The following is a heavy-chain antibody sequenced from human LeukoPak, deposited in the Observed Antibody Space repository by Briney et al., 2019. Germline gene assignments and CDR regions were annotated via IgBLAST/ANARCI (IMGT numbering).Heavy chain of an antibody. V-gene: IGHV4-39*01. CDR3: ARQTGSGLFILP. J-gene: IGHJ4*02. D-gene: IGHD3/OR15-3a*01. Sequence: SETLSLTCTVSGVSISSSNSYWGWLRQPPGKGLEWFGSIYYSGNTYYNASLKSQVSISIDTSKNQFSLRLTSVTAADTAVYYCARQTGSGLFILPGGKGTLVTVFS. CDR2: IYYSGNT. CDR1: GVSISSSNSY.